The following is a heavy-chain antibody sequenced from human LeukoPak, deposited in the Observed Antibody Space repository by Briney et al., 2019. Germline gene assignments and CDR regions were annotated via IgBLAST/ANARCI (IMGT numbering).Heavy chain of an antibody. V-gene: IGHV4-38-2*02. Sequence: SETLSLTCGVSGYSISSGYYWGWIRQPPGKGLEWIGSIYHSGSTYYNPSLKSRVTISVDKSKNQFSLKLSSVTAADTAVYYCARDPFDYWGQGTLVTVSS. CDR2: IYHSGST. CDR1: GYSISSGYY. CDR3: ARDPFDY. J-gene: IGHJ4*02.